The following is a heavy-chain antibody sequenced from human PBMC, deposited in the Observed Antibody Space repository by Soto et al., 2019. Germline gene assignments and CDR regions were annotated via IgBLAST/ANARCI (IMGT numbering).Heavy chain of an antibody. D-gene: IGHD4-4*01. CDR1: GGSISSGGYY. CDR2: IYYSGST. Sequence: SETLSLTCTVSGGSISSGGYYWGWIRQPPGKGLEWIGSIYYSGSTYYNPSLKSRVTISVDTSKNQFSLKLSSVTAADTAVYYCARVSGVTRAYYYYYYMDVWGKGTTVTVSS. V-gene: IGHV4-39*01. CDR3: ARVSGVTRAYYYYYYMDV. J-gene: IGHJ6*03.